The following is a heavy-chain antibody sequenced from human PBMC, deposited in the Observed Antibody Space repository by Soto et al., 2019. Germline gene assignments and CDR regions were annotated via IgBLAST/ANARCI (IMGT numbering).Heavy chain of an antibody. CDR3: ARDDCSSGVCTHGMDV. CDR2: AFYRAKWYN. Sequence: SQTLSLTCVISGDRVSSNSAAWTWIRQSPARGLEWLGRAFYRAKWYNDFAESVKSRINISPDTSKNEFTLHLNSVTAEDTALYFCARDDCSSGVCTHGMDVWGQGTAVTVSS. V-gene: IGHV6-1*01. CDR1: GDRVSSNSAA. D-gene: IGHD6-19*01. J-gene: IGHJ6*02.